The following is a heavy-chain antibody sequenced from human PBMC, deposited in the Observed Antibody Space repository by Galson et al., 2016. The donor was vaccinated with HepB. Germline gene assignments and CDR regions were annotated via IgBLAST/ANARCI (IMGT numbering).Heavy chain of an antibody. D-gene: IGHD1-26*01. V-gene: IGHV3-23*01. CDR1: GFTFNSHV. J-gene: IGHJ3*01. CDR3: ARELVRSAFDL. CDR2: ISATGDST. Sequence: SLRLSCAASGFTFNSHVLSWVRQAPGKGLQWVSSISATGDSTYYADSVKGRFAISRDSSKNMFYLQMNSLRDDDTAVYYCARELVRSAFDLWGQGTMVTASS.